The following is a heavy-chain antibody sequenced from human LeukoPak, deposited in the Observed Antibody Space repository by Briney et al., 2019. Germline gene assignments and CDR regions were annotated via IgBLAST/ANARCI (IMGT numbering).Heavy chain of an antibody. CDR1: GYTFTGYF. CDR3: ARVDAASLAVHY. CDR2: INPNSGGT. D-gene: IGHD6-13*01. V-gene: IGHV1-2*02. J-gene: IGHJ4*02. Sequence: ASVTVSCKTTGYTFTGYFLNWVRQAPGQGLEWMGRINPNSGGTNCGQKFQDRVTLTRDTSIATAYMELSSLTSDDTAVYYCARVDAASLAVHYWGQGTLVTVSS.